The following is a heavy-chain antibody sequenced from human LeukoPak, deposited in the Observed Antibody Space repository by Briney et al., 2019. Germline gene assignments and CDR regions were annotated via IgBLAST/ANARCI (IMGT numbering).Heavy chain of an antibody. CDR2: VSESGGST. CDR1: GITFSSYA. J-gene: IGHJ4*02. CDR3: AKDTAQGYTYGTIEQDY. Sequence: GESLRLSCAASGITFSSYAMSWVRQAPGKGLEWVSVVSESGGSTHYADSVKGRFTISRDNSKNTLYLEMNRLRAEDTAVYYCAKDTAQGYTYGTIEQDYWGQGTLVTVSS. V-gene: IGHV3-23*01. D-gene: IGHD5-18*01.